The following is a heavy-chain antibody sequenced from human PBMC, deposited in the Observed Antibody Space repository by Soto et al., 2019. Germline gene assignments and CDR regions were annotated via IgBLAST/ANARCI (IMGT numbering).Heavy chain of an antibody. CDR2: ISADNINT. V-gene: IGHV1-18*01. J-gene: IGHJ4*02. CDR1: GYTFYSHS. D-gene: IGHD1-26*01. Sequence: ASVKVSCKASGYTFYSHSISWVRQAPGQGLEWMGRISADNINTKYAQKFQGRVTITRDTSASTAYMELSSLRSEDTAVYYCARAGVGATPNDYWGQGTLVTVSS. CDR3: ARAGVGATPNDY.